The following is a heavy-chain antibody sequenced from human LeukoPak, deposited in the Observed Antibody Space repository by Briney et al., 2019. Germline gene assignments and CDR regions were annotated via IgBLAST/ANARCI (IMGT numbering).Heavy chain of an antibody. V-gene: IGHV4-30-2*01. CDR1: GGSISSGGYS. Sequence: SETLSLTCAVSGGSISSGGYSWSWIRQPPGKGLEWIGYIYHSGSTYYNPSLKSRVTISVDRSKNQFSLKLSSVTAADTAVYYCARTYSSSALFFDYWGQGTLVTVSS. J-gene: IGHJ4*02. CDR3: ARTYSSSALFFDY. D-gene: IGHD6-13*01. CDR2: IYHSGST.